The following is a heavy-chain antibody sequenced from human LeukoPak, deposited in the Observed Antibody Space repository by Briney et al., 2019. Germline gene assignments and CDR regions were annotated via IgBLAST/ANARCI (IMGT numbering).Heavy chain of an antibody. D-gene: IGHD1-26*01. J-gene: IGHJ5*02. CDR1: GFTFSYW. V-gene: IGHV3-48*01. CDR2: ITRSSSPI. CDR3: AKDYREGSGIYYPRFDP. Sequence: GGSLRLSCAASGFTFSYWMSWVRQAPGKGLEWLSYITRSSSPIYYADSVKGRFTVSRDNSKNTLYPQMDSLRVEDTAVYYCAKDYREGSGIYYPRFDPRGQGSLVTVSS.